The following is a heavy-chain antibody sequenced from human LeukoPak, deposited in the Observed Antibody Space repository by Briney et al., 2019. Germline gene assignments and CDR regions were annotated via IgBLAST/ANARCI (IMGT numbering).Heavy chain of an antibody. V-gene: IGHV1-69*04. D-gene: IGHD3-10*01. CDR1: GGTFSSYA. Sequence: SVKVSCKASGGTFSSYAISWARQAPGQGLEWMGRIIPILGIANYAQKFQGRVTITADKSTSTAYMELSSLRSEDTAVYYCARELTYYYGSGSYYYYYGMDVWGQGTTVTVSS. CDR3: ARELTYYYGSGSYYYYYGMDV. J-gene: IGHJ6*02. CDR2: IIPILGIA.